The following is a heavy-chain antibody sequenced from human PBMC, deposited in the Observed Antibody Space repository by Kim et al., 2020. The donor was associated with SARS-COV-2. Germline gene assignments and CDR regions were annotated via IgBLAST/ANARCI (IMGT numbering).Heavy chain of an antibody. D-gene: IGHD3-10*01. CDR1: GGSFSGYY. CDR2: INHSGST. J-gene: IGHJ3*02. CDR3: ASPFSRTARGAFDI. Sequence: SETLSLTCAVYGGSFSGYYWSWIRQPPGKGLEWIGEINHSGSTNYNPSLKSRVTISVDTSKNQFSLKLSSVTAADTAVYYCASPFSRTARGAFDIWGQGTMVTVSS. V-gene: IGHV4-34*01.